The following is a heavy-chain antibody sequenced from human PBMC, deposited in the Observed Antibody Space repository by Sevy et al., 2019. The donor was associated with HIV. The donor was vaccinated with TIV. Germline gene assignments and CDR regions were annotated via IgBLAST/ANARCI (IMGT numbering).Heavy chain of an antibody. Sequence: GESLKISCKGSGYSFTSHWIGWVRHMPGKGLEWMGIIYPDDSDTRYSPSFEGQVTFSADKSISTAYLQWSSLKVSDTAMYYCATSRSGYFDSSGYYIYWGQGTLVTVSS. CDR3: ATSRSGYFDSSGYYIY. D-gene: IGHD3-22*01. V-gene: IGHV5-51*01. CDR1: GYSFTSHW. J-gene: IGHJ4*02. CDR2: IYPDDSDT.